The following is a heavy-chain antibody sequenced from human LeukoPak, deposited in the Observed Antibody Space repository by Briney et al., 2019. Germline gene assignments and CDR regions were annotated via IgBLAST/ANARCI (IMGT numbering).Heavy chain of an antibody. CDR3: ARVVFGNWFDP. J-gene: IGHJ5*02. V-gene: IGHV4-59*01. Sequence: KPSETLSLTCTVSGGSISSYYWSWIRQPPGKGLEWIGYIYYSGSTNYNPSLKSRVTISVDTSKNQFSLKLSPVTAADTAVYYCARVVFGNWFDPWGQGTLVTVSS. CDR2: IYYSGST. CDR1: GGSISSYY. D-gene: IGHD3-10*01.